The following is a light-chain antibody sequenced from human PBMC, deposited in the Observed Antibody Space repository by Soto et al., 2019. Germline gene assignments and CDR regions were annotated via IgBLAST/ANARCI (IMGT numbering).Light chain of an antibody. Sequence: DGQMTQSPSTLSASVGDRVTITCRASQSISSWLAWYQQKPGKAPKLLIYYASSLQSGVPSRFSGSGSGTEFTLTISSLQPDDFATYYCQQYNSYPVTFGQGTKVEIK. CDR1: QSISSW. CDR3: QQYNSYPVT. J-gene: IGKJ1*01. CDR2: YAS. V-gene: IGKV1-5*01.